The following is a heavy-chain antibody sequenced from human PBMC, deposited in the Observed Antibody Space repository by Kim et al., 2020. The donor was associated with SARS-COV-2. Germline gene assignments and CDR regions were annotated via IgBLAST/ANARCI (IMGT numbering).Heavy chain of an antibody. CDR3: TRIRGVLCAMRDNWFDP. J-gene: IGHJ5*02. CDR1: GGSFTISS. V-gene: IGHV1-69*13. Sequence: SVKVSCKASGGSFTISSITWVRQAPGQGPELMGGIVPLFGIAKSAQKFQDRVTITADESTNTVYMELRSLTPDDTAVYYCTRIRGVLCAMRDNWFDPWGQGTLVTVSS. D-gene: IGHD3-10*01. CDR2: IVPLFGIA.